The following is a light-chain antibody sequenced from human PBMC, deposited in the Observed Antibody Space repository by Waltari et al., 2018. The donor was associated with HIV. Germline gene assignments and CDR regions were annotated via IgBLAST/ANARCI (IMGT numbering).Light chain of an antibody. Sequence: QSALTQPRSVSGSPGQSVTVPCPVTSTDVGCHNYVSWYQHHPGKAPPLMIYDVNKRPSGVPDRFSGSKSGNTASLTISGLQAEDEADYYCCSYAGNYTLVFGGGTKLTVL. V-gene: IGLV2-11*01. CDR1: STDVGCHNY. CDR2: DVN. J-gene: IGLJ2*01. CDR3: CSYAGNYTLV.